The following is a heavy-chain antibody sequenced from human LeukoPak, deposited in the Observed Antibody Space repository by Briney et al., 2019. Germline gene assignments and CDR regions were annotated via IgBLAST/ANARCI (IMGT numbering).Heavy chain of an antibody. CDR3: ARGPPQNSGNYLFDY. J-gene: IGHJ4*02. CDR2: INANSGGT. D-gene: IGHD1-26*01. Sequence: ASVKVSCKASGYTFTSYYVHWVRQAPGQGLEWMGWINANSGGTDSAQRFQGRVTMTRDTSISTAYMELSRLTSDDTAVYYCARGPPQNSGNYLFDYSGQGTLVTVSS. CDR1: GYTFTSYY. V-gene: IGHV1-2*02.